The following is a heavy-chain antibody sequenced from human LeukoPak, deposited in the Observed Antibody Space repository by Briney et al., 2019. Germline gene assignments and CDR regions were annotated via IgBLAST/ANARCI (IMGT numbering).Heavy chain of an antibody. J-gene: IGHJ5*02. CDR1: GYTFTSYD. CDR2: MNPNSGNT. D-gene: IGHD2-2*02. Sequence: ASVKVSCKASGYTFTSYDINWVRQATGQGLEWMGWMNPNSGNTGYAQKFQGRVTITRNTSISTAYMELSSLRSEDTAVYYCARGRGYCSSNSCYTYWFDPWGQGTLVTVSS. V-gene: IGHV1-8*03. CDR3: ARGRGYCSSNSCYTYWFDP.